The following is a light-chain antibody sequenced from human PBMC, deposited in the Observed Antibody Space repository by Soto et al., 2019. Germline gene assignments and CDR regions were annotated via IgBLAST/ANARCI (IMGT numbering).Light chain of an antibody. J-gene: IGKJ2*01. Sequence: IRMTQSPSSLSASVGDRVTITCRASQGIRSYLAWYQHKPGKVPKLLIYAASALQSGVPSRFSGSGSGTDFTLTISSLQPEDVATYYCQNYNSAPQTFGQGTKVDIK. CDR1: QGIRSY. CDR2: AAS. V-gene: IGKV1-27*01. CDR3: QNYNSAPQT.